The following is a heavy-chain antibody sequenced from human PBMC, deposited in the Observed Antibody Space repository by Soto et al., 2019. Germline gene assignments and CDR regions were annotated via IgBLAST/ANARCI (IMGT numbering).Heavy chain of an antibody. D-gene: IGHD2-21*01. CDR1: GGSISSGGYY. CDR2: IYYSGTT. V-gene: IGHV4-31*03. CDR3: ARCSLVIVPAPGFDP. J-gene: IGHJ5*02. Sequence: SETLSLTCTVSGGSISSGGYYWSWIRQHPGKGLEWIGYIYYSGTTYYNPSLKSRVTISVDTSKNQFSLKLSSVSAADTALYYCARCSLVIVPAPGFDPWGRGTLVTVSS.